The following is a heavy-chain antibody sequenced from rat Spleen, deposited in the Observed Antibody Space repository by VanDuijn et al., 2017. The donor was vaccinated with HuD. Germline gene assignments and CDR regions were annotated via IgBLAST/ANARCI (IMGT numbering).Heavy chain of an antibody. D-gene: IGHD1-7*01. CDR1: GFTFRNHD. Sequence: EVQLVESGGGLVQPGRSLKLSCVVSGFTFRNHDMAWVRQTPTKGLEWVASIRPSGGTTYYLDSVKGRFTISRDNAKSALYLQMDSLRSEDTATYFCTRADHIMGIGDAWGQGTSVTVSS. CDR2: IRPSGGTT. J-gene: IGHJ4*01. CDR3: TRADHIMGIGDA. V-gene: IGHV5-25*01.